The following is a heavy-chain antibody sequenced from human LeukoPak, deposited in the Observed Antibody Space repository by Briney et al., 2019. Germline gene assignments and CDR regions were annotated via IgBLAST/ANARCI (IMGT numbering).Heavy chain of an antibody. D-gene: IGHD3-3*01. J-gene: IGHJ4*02. V-gene: IGHV3-23*01. CDR2: ISGSAGST. CDR1: GFTFSSYA. Sequence: AGGSLRLSCAASGFTFSSYAMSWVRQAPGKGLEWVSVISGSAGSTYYADSVKGRFTISRDNSKNTLYLQMNSLRAEDTAVYYCAKGPIFGVVITGGFDYWGQGTLVTVSS. CDR3: AKGPIFGVVITGGFDY.